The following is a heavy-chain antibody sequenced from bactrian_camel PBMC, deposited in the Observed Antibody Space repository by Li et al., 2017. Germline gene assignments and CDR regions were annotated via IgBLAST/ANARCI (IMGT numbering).Heavy chain of an antibody. D-gene: IGHD2*01. Sequence: HVQLVESGGGSVQAGGSLRLSCVASRYTYENYCIGWFRQSPGKEREGFAAIESDGSASYADSVKDRFTLSRDDAKNTLYLQMNSLKPEDTAVYYCAAADIDEGPCGSADPTDFRYWGQGTQVTVS. J-gene: IGHJ6*01. V-gene: IGHV3S55*01. CDR1: RYTYENYC. CDR2: IESDGSA. CDR3: AAADIDEGPCGSADPTDFRY.